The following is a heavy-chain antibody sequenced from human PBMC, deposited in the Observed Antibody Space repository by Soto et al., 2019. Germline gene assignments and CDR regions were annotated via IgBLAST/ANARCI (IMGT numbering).Heavy chain of an antibody. Sequence: SETLSLTCAVYGGSFSGYYWSWIRQPPGKGLEWIGEINHSGSTNYNPSLKSRVTISVDTSKNQFSLKLSSVTAADTAVYYCARGLPYIVVVPDLDYWGQGTLVTSPQ. CDR3: ARGLPYIVVVPDLDY. CDR1: GGSFSGYY. J-gene: IGHJ4*02. D-gene: IGHD2-2*01. V-gene: IGHV4-34*01. CDR2: INHSGST.